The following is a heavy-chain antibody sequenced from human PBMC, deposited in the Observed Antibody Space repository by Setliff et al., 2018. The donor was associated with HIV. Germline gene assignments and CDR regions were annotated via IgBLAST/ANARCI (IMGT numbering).Heavy chain of an antibody. Sequence: GGSLRLSCAASGFTFSTYWMHWVRQAPGKGLEWVSVISYDGTNKYYADSVKGRFTISRDNAKNLLYLDMRSLRVDDTAVYYCARELVGATNPLDYWGQGTVVTVSS. V-gene: IGHV3-30*03. CDR3: ARELVGATNPLDY. J-gene: IGHJ4*02. CDR2: ISYDGTNK. D-gene: IGHD1-26*01. CDR1: GFTFSTYW.